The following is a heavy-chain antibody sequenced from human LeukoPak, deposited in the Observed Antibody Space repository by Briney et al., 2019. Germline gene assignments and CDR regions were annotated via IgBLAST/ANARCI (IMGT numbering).Heavy chain of an antibody. D-gene: IGHD1-26*01. V-gene: IGHV4-59*01. CDR2: IYYSGST. J-gene: IGHJ4*02. CDR3: ARALNKWELLGSHYYFDY. CDR1: GGSISSYY. Sequence: SETLSLTCTVSGGSISSYYWSWIRQPPGKGLEWIGYIYYSGSTNYNPSLKSRVTISVDTSKKQFSLKLSSVTATDTAVYYCARALNKWELLGSHYYFDYWGQGTLVTVSS.